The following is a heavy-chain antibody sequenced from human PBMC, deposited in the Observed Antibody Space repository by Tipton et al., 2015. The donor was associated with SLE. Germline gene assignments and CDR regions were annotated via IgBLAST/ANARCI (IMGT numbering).Heavy chain of an antibody. Sequence: TLSLTCTVYGGSISSYYWSWIRQPPGKGLEWIGYIYYRGSTNYNPSLKSRVTISLDTSENQFSLKLSSVTAADTAVYYCARDRYCGAGSCFDWYFDLWGRGTLVTVSS. V-gene: IGHV4-59*01. J-gene: IGHJ2*01. CDR1: GGSISSYY. CDR2: IYYRGST. CDR3: ARDRYCGAGSCFDWYFDL. D-gene: IGHD2-15*01.